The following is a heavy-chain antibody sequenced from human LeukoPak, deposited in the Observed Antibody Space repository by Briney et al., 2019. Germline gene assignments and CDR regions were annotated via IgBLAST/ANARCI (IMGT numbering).Heavy chain of an antibody. CDR2: IWYDGSNK. J-gene: IGHJ4*02. Sequence: GGSPRLSCAASGFTFSSYGMHRVRQAPGKGLEWVAVIWYDGSNKYYADSVKGRFTISRDNSKNTLYLQMNSLRAEDTAVYYCARAPAWPYCSSTSCLRPGIDYWGQGTLVTVSS. D-gene: IGHD2-2*01. V-gene: IGHV3-33*01. CDR1: GFTFSSYG. CDR3: ARAPAWPYCSSTSCLRPGIDY.